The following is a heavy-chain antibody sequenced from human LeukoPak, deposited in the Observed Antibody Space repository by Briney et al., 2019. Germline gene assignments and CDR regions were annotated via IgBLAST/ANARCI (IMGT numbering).Heavy chain of an antibody. CDR3: ARDVVVVAATPSGHYYYMDV. CDR2: IYYSGST. D-gene: IGHD2-15*01. CDR1: GGSISSYY. Sequence: PSETLSLTCTVSGGSISSYYWSWIQQPPGKGLEWIGYIYYSGSTNYNPSLKSRVTISVGTSKNQFSLKLSSVTAADTAVYYCARDVVVVAATPSGHYYYMDVWGKGTTVTDSS. J-gene: IGHJ6*03. V-gene: IGHV4-59*01.